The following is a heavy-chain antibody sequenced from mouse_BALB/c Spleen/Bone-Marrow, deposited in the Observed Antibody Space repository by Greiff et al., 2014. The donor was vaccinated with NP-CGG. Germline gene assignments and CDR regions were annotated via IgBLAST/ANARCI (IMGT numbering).Heavy chain of an antibody. J-gene: IGHJ1*01. Sequence: VQLQQSGPGLVAPSQSLSITCTVSGFSLTSYGVHWVRQPPGKGLEWLGVIWAGGSTNYNPAFMSRLSISKDNSKSQVFLKMNSLQTDDTAMYYCARDPIYYDYDWYFDVWGAGTTVTVSS. CDR3: ARDPIYYDYDWYFDV. CDR2: IWAGGST. D-gene: IGHD2-4*01. V-gene: IGHV2-9*02. CDR1: GFSLTSYG.